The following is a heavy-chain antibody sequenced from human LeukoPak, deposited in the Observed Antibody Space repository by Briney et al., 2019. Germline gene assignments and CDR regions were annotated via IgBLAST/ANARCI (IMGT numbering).Heavy chain of an antibody. CDR1: GYTLTELS. D-gene: IGHD2-2*01. J-gene: IGHJ2*01. V-gene: IGHV1-24*01. CDR2: FDPEDGET. Sequence: ASVKVSCKVSGYTLTELSMHWVRQAPGKGLEWMGGFDPEDGETIYAQKFQGRVTMTEDTSTDTAYMELSSLRSEDTAVYYCATDFHCSSTSCYRFGGTYFDLWGRGTLVTVSS. CDR3: ATDFHCSSTSCYRFGGTYFDL.